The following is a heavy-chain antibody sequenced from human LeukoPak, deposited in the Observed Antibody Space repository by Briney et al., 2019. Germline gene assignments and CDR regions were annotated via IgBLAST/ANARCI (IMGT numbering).Heavy chain of an antibody. CDR1: GGTFSSYA. V-gene: IGHV1-69*05. CDR3: ARGIVEGIVVVPAAANYYYYMDV. D-gene: IGHD2-2*01. CDR2: IIPIFGTA. J-gene: IGHJ6*03. Sequence: SVKVSCKASGGTFSSYAISWVRQAPGQGLEWMGGIIPIFGTANYAQKFQGRVTITTDESTSTAYMELSSLRSEDTAVYYCARGIVEGIVVVPAAANYYYYMDVWGKGTTVTVSS.